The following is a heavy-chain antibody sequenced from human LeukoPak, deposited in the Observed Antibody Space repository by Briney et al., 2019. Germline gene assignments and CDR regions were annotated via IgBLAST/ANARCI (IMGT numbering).Heavy chain of an antibody. CDR1: GFTFSSYW. D-gene: IGHD3-3*01. V-gene: IGHV3-74*01. CDR3: ARVVTIFGVARDAFDI. Sequence: PGGSLRLSCAASGFTFSSYWMHWVRQTPGKGLIYISRINNDGSSANYADSVRGRFTISRDNSKNTLYLQMNSLRAEDTAVYYCARVVTIFGVARDAFDIWGQGTMVTVSS. J-gene: IGHJ3*02. CDR2: INNDGSSA.